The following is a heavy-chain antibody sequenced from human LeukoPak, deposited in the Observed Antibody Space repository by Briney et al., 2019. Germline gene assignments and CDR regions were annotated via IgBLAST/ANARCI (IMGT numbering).Heavy chain of an antibody. CDR2: IYYSGST. CDR3: ARDPGYCSSTSCYDNSGYDL. J-gene: IGHJ4*02. V-gene: IGHV4-59*01. Sequence: SETLSLTCTVSGGSISSYYWSWIRQPPGKGLESIGYIYYSGSTNYKPSLKSRVTISVDTSKNQFSLKLSSVTAADTAVYYCARDPGYCSSTSCYDNSGYDLWGQGTLVTVSS. D-gene: IGHD2-2*01. CDR1: GGSISSYY.